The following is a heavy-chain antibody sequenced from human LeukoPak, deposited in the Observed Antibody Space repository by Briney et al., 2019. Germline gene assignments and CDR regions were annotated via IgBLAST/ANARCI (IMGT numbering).Heavy chain of an antibody. CDR3: ARGYYGVLRVYYYYGMDV. Sequence: PSQTLSLTCTASGASISSGSYYWSWIRQPAGKGLEWIVRIYTSGSTNYNPSLKSRVTISVDTYKNQFSLKLSSVTAADTAVYYCARGYYGVLRVYYYYGMDVWGQGTTVTVSS. D-gene: IGHD4-17*01. J-gene: IGHJ6*02. V-gene: IGHV4-61*02. CDR2: IYTSGST. CDR1: GASISSGSYY.